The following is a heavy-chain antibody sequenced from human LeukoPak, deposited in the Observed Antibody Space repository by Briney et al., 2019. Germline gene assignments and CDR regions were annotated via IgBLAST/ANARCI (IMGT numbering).Heavy chain of an antibody. CDR2: ISSSSSYT. CDR3: AREIVGAIDY. J-gene: IGHJ4*02. V-gene: IGHV3-11*06. D-gene: IGHD1-26*01. Sequence: GGSLRLSCTASGFTFSDYYMSWIRQAPGKGLEWVSYISSSSSYTNYADSVEGRFTISRDNAKNSLYLQMNSLRAEDTAVYYCAREIVGAIDYWGQGTLVTVSS. CDR1: GFTFSDYY.